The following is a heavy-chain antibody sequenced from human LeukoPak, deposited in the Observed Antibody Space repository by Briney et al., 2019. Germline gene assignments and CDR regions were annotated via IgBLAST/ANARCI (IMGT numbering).Heavy chain of an antibody. D-gene: IGHD3-3*01. CDR1: GGSISSSSYY. CDR2: IYYSGST. Sequence: SETLSLTCTVSGGSISSSSYYWGWIRQPPGTGLEWIGSIYYSGSTYYNPSLKSRVTISVDTSKNQFSLKLSSVTAADTAVYYCAMPGYDFWSGYSWCYWGQGTLVTVSS. V-gene: IGHV4-39*07. CDR3: AMPGYDFWSGYSWCY. J-gene: IGHJ4*02.